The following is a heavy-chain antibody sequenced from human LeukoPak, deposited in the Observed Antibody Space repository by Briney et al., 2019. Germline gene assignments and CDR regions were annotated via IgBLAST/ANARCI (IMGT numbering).Heavy chain of an antibody. CDR1: GGSISSGGHS. CDR3: ATAKDSSGYWDY. J-gene: IGHJ4*02. V-gene: IGHV4-30-2*01. CDR2: IYHSGST. Sequence: SQTLSLTCTVSGGSISSGGHSWSWIRQPPGKGLEWIGYIYHSGSTYYNPSLKSRVTISVDRSKNQFSLKLSSVTAADTAVYYCATAKDSSGYWDYWGQGTLVTVSS. D-gene: IGHD3-22*01.